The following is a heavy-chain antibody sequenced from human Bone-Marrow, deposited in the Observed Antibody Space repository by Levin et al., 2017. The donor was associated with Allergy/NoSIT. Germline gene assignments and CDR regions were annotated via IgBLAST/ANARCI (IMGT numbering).Heavy chain of an antibody. D-gene: IGHD5/OR15-5a*01. CDR2: INYRGVT. Sequence: SQTLSLPSSVSGGSVRSGTYYWSWIRRPPGKGLEWIGYINYRGVTKYNPSLKSRVTISVDTSKNEFSLKVTSVTAADTAVYYCARNRIIVSGGNDYYYGMDVWGQGTTVTVSS. CDR3: ARNRIIVSGGNDYYYGMDV. V-gene: IGHV4-61*01. J-gene: IGHJ6*02. CDR1: GGSVRSGTYY.